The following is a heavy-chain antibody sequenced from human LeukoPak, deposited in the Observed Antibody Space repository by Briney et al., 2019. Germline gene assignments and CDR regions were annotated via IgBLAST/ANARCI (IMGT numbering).Heavy chain of an antibody. Sequence: SVKVSCKASGGTFSSYAISWVRQAPGQGLEWMGRIIPILGIANYAQKFQGRVTITADKSTSTAYMELSSLRSEDTAVYYCARHIITFGGVLDYWGQGTLVTVSS. D-gene: IGHD3-16*01. J-gene: IGHJ4*02. CDR2: IIPILGIA. CDR3: ARHIITFGGVLDY. V-gene: IGHV1-69*04. CDR1: GGTFSSYA.